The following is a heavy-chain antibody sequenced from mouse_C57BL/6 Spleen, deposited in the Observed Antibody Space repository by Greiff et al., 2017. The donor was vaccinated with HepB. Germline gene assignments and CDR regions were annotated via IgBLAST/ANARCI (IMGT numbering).Heavy chain of an antibody. V-gene: IGHV1-55*01. Sequence: VQLQQPGAELVKPGASVKMSCKASGYTFTSYWITWVKQRPGQGLEWIGDIYPGSGSTNYNEKFKSKATLTVDTSSSTAYMQLSSLTSEDSAVYYCARKENYSNEFAYWGQGTLVTVSA. J-gene: IGHJ3*01. CDR2: IYPGSGST. CDR1: GYTFTSYW. D-gene: IGHD2-5*01. CDR3: ARKENYSNEFAY.